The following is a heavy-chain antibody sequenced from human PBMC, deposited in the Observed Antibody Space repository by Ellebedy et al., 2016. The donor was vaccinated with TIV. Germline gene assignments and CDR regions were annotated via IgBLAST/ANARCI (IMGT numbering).Heavy chain of an antibody. Sequence: GGSLRLSXAASGFTFSSYGMHWVRQAPGKGLEWVAVISYDGSNKYYADSVKGRFTISRDNSKNTLYLQMNSLRAEDTAVYYCAKLRRDGYNYGYYYGMDVWGQGTTVTVSS. D-gene: IGHD5-24*01. V-gene: IGHV3-30*18. CDR3: AKLRRDGYNYGYYYGMDV. CDR2: ISYDGSNK. CDR1: GFTFSSYG. J-gene: IGHJ6*02.